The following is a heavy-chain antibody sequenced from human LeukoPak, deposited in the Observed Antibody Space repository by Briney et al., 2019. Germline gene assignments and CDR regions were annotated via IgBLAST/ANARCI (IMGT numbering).Heavy chain of an antibody. J-gene: IGHJ4*02. CDR3: ARQTIPDYYGSGSYYDG. CDR1: GYSFTSYW. Sequence: GESLKISCKGSGYSFTSYWIGWVRQMPGKGLELMGIIYPGDSDTRYSPSFQGQITISADKSISTAYLQWSSLKASDTAMYYCARQTIPDYYGSGSYYDGWGQGTLVTVSS. CDR2: IYPGDSDT. V-gene: IGHV5-51*01. D-gene: IGHD3-10*01.